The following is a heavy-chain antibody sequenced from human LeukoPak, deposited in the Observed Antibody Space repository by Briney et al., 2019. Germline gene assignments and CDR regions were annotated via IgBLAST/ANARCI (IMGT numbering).Heavy chain of an antibody. V-gene: IGHV1-8*01. Sequence: GASVKVSCKTSGYTFTNYEINWVRQAPGQGLEWMGWMNPNNDNTAYAQKFQGRVTMTRDGSIRTAYMELSSLTSEDTAVYYCARTSLYATNHDAFDIWGQGTMVTVSS. J-gene: IGHJ3*02. CDR1: GYTFTNYE. CDR3: ARTSLYATNHDAFDI. D-gene: IGHD2-8*01. CDR2: MNPNNDNT.